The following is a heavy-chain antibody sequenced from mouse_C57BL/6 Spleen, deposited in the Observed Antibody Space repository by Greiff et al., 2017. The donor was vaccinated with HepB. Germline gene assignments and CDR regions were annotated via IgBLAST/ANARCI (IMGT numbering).Heavy chain of an antibody. CDR2: IDPSDSYT. V-gene: IGHV1-69*01. Sequence: QVQLQQPGAELVMPGASVKLSCKASGYTFTSYWMHWVKQRHGQGLEWIGEIDPSDSYTNYNQKFKGKSTLTVDKSSSTAYMQLSSLTSEDSAVYYCAIGAYHGSSPYSFGYWGQGTTLTVSS. J-gene: IGHJ2*01. D-gene: IGHD1-1*01. CDR3: AIGAYHGSSPYSFGY. CDR1: GYTFTSYW.